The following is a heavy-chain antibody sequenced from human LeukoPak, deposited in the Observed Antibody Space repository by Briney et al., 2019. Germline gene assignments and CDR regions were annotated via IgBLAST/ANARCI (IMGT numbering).Heavy chain of an antibody. CDR3: ARGYYDILTGYHAY. D-gene: IGHD3-9*01. Sequence: GGSLRLSCAASGFTFSSYGMHWVREAPGTGLEWGAVISYDGSNKYYADSVKGRFTISRDNSKNTLYLQMNSLRAEDTAVYYCARGYYDILTGYHAYWGQGTLVTVSS. CDR2: ISYDGSNK. J-gene: IGHJ4*02. CDR1: GFTFSSYG. V-gene: IGHV3-30*03.